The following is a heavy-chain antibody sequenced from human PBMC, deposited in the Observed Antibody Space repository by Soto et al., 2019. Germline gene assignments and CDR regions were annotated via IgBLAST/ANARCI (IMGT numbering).Heavy chain of an antibody. Sequence: QVQLVESGGGLVEPGGSLRLSCVASGFTFSDYYMSWIRQAPGKGLEYVSYISNSGTTRYYADSGTGRFTISRDNANNSLFLQLNSLRVEDTAVYYCARAREPYFSLRPVDYWGQGTLVTVSS. CDR1: GFTFSDYY. D-gene: IGHD4-17*01. CDR3: ARAREPYFSLRPVDY. CDR2: ISNSGTTR. J-gene: IGHJ4*02. V-gene: IGHV3-11*01.